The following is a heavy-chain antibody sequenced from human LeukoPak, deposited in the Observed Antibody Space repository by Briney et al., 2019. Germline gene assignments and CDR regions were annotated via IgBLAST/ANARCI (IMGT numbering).Heavy chain of an antibody. J-gene: IGHJ4*02. D-gene: IGHD1-26*01. Sequence: GGSLRLSCAASVVTLSSDAMSGVRQGPGKGLEWVSAISVSGNTYHADSVNGRFTISRDNSKNTLYLQMTSLRAEDTAVYYCAKLIRERRPDFDYWGQGKLVTVSS. CDR2: ISVSGNT. V-gene: IGHV3-23*01. CDR3: AKLIRERRPDFDY. CDR1: VVTLSSDA.